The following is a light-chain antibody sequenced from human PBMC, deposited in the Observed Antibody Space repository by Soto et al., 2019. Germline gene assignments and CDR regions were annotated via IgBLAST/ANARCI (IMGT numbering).Light chain of an antibody. J-gene: IGKJ1*01. Sequence: EIVLTQSPGTLSLSPGERATLSCWASQIILTNLAWYQQKPGQAPRLLIYGASSRATGTPDRFSGSGSGTDFTLTINRLEPEDFALYYCQQYGSSPPTFGQGTKVDIK. CDR2: GAS. CDR3: QQYGSSPPT. V-gene: IGKV3-20*01. CDR1: QIILTN.